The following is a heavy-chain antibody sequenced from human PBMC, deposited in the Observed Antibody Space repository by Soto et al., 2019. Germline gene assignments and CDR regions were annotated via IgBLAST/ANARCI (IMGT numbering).Heavy chain of an antibody. V-gene: IGHV4-31*03. J-gene: IGHJ4*02. CDR2: IYYSGST. D-gene: IGHD3-10*01. Sequence: SETLALTFTVSGGSISSCCYYWSWIRQHPGKGLEWIGYIYYSGSTYYNPSLKSRVTISVDTSKNQFSLKLSSVTAADTAVYYCARAPKYYYGSGAIDYWGQGTLVTVSS. CDR1: GGSISSCCYY. CDR3: ARAPKYYYGSGAIDY.